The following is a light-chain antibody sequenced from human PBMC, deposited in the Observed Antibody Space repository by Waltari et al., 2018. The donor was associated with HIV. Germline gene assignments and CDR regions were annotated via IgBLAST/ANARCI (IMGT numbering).Light chain of an antibody. V-gene: IGKV4-1*01. CDR2: WAS. J-gene: IGKJ2*01. Sequence: DIVMTQSPDSLAVSLGGRATINCKSSQSVLYNSNNKNYLAWYQQKPGQPPKLLIYWASTRESGVPDRFSGSRSGTDFTLTISSLQAEDVAVYYCQQYSITPITFGQGTKLEIK. CDR1: QSVLYNSNNKNY. CDR3: QQYSITPIT.